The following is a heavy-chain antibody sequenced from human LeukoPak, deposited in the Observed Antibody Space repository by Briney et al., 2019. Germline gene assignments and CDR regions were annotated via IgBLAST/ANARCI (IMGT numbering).Heavy chain of an antibody. CDR1: GFSFSSNW. J-gene: IGHJ5*02. CDR3: VREISDWLDP. V-gene: IGHV3-74*01. CDR2: VNSGGSSR. D-gene: IGHD3-3*02. Sequence: GGSLRLSCAASGFSFSSNWMHWVRQAPGKGLVWVSRVNSGGSSRDYADSVKGRFTISRDNAKNTLYLQMNSLRVDDTAVYYCVREISDWLDPWGQGTLVSVSS.